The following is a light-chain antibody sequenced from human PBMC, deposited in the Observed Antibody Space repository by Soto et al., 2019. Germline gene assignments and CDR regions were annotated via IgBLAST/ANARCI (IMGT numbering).Light chain of an antibody. CDR1: SSNIGNNA. CDR3: AAWDDSLNAVL. CDR2: YDN. J-gene: IGLJ2*01. V-gene: IGLV1-36*01. Sequence: QSVLTQPPSVSEAPGQRVTISCSGSSSNIGNNAVNWYQQLPGKAPRLLIYYDNLLPSGVSDRFSGSKSGTSASLAISGLQSEDEADYSCAAWDDSLNAVLFGGGIQLTVL.